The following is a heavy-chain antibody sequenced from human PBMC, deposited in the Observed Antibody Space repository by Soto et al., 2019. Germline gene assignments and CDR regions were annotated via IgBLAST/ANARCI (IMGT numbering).Heavy chain of an antibody. CDR3: AFSYHCDY. CDR1: GFTFTTYA. CDR2: VSRSGDET. Sequence: EVQLLESGGGSVQPGGSLRLSCVASGFTFTTYAMSWVRQAPDKGLEWVSSVSRSGDETYYADSVKGRLTISRDNSKNTLYLQMNSLGGEDTAVYYCAFSYHCDYWGQGTLVTVSS. J-gene: IGHJ4*02. V-gene: IGHV3-23*01.